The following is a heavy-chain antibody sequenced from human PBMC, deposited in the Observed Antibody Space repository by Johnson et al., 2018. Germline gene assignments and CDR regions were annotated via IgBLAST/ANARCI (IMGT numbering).Heavy chain of an antibody. D-gene: IGHD6-13*01. V-gene: IGHV3-49*03. J-gene: IGHJ6*03. CDR1: GFTFGDFA. Sequence: VQLVQSGGGLVQPGRSLTLSCTTSGFTFGDFAMTWFRQAPGKGLKWVGFIRSKEFGGTAHYAASVIGRLTISRDDSKSVAYLQMNSLTTADTAFYYFTGIADTPMAQFYYYSLDVGGQGTTVTVSS. CDR2: IRSKEFGGTA. CDR3: TGIADTPMAQFYYYSLDV.